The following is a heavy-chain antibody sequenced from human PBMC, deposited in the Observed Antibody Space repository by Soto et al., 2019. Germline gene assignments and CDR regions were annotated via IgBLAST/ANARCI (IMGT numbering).Heavy chain of an antibody. V-gene: IGHV4-30-4*01. J-gene: IGHJ4*02. CDR2: IYYSGST. Sequence: QVQLQESGPGLVKPSQTLSLTCTVSGGSISSGDYYWSWIRQPPGKGLEWIGYIYYSGSTYYNPSRKSRVTISVDTSKNQFSLKLSSVTAADTAVYYCASEDSAYGDRYYFDYWGQGTLVTVSS. D-gene: IGHD4-17*01. CDR1: GGSISSGDYY. CDR3: ASEDSAYGDRYYFDY.